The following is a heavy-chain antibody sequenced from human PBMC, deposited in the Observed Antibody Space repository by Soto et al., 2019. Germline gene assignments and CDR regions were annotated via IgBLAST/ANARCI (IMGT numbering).Heavy chain of an antibody. CDR3: AKCIPVNWIYAAFNI. J-gene: IGHJ3*02. CDR2: ITASGGTT. CDR1: GFTFSSYS. Sequence: EVKLLESGGGLVQPGGSLRLSCAASGFTFSSYSMSWVRQAPGKGLEGVSHITASGGTTHYADSVKGRFTISRDSSRSTLYLQMNRLRAEDTALYHGAKCIPVNWIYAAFNIWGQGTMVTGSS. D-gene: IGHD1-7*01. V-gene: IGHV3-23*01.